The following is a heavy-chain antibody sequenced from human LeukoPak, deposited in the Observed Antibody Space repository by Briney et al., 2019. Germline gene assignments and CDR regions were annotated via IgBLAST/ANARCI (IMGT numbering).Heavy chain of an antibody. J-gene: IGHJ4*02. CDR1: GFTFSSYA. V-gene: IGHV3-23*01. CDR2: ISSTGYST. Sequence: GGSLRLSCAASGFTFSSYAMSWVRQAPGKGLEWVSGISSTGYSTVYTDSVKGRFTIFRDNSKDTLYLQMNSLRAEDTAAYFCAKDQGTGLGSYSWGYFDCWGQGTLVTVSS. CDR3: AKDQGTGLGSYSWGYFDC. D-gene: IGHD3-10*01.